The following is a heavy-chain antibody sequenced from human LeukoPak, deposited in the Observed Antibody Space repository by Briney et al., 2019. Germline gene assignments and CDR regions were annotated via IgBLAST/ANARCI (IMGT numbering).Heavy chain of an antibody. Sequence: KPSETLSLTCTVSGGSISSSSYYWGWIRQPPGKGLEWIGSIYYSGSTYYNPSLKSRVTISVDTSKNQFSLKLSSVTAADTAVYYCARSPTQGYGSGTVNRFDPWGQGTLVTVSS. D-gene: IGHD3-10*01. J-gene: IGHJ5*02. V-gene: IGHV4-39*07. CDR1: GGSISSSSYY. CDR3: ARSPTQGYGSGTVNRFDP. CDR2: IYYSGST.